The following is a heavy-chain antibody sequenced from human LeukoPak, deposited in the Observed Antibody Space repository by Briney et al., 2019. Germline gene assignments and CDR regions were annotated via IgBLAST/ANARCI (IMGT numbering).Heavy chain of an antibody. Sequence: GGSLRLSCAASGFTFSSYGMSWVRQAPGKGLEWVSAISGSGGSTYYADSGKGRFTISRDTCKNRLCLRMNSVRAEGTSVYYRAKGISTYRSSIPTPWGPGTLVTVSS. CDR1: GFTFSSYG. CDR2: ISGSGGST. CDR3: AKGISTYRSSIPTP. V-gene: IGHV3-23*01. D-gene: IGHD6-13*01. J-gene: IGHJ5*02.